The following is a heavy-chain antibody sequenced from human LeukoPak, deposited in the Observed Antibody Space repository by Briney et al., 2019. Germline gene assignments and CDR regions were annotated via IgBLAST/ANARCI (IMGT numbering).Heavy chain of an antibody. CDR2: IYISGTT. CDR1: GGSISSSSYY. D-gene: IGHD3-22*01. CDR3: ARDMYYYDRSGAYKYFEY. Sequence: SETLSLTCTVSGGSISSSSYYWSWIRQPAGKGLEWIGRIYISGTTNYNPSLKSRVTISGDKSTNQLSLKLSSVTAADTAVYYCARDMYYYDRSGAYKYFEYWGQGTLVTVSS. J-gene: IGHJ4*02. V-gene: IGHV4-61*02.